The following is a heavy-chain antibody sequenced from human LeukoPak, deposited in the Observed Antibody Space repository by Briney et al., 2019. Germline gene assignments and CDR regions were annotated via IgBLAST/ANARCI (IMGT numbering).Heavy chain of an antibody. D-gene: IGHD1-1*01. CDR3: AKLLGDATTYDY. V-gene: IGHV3-7*01. J-gene: IGHJ4*02. Sequence: GGSLRLSCAASGFTFSGSWMSWVRQAPGKGLERVASIKRDESAIFYLASVKGRFTISRDNARNLLFLQMNTLGAEDTAVYYCAKLLGDATTYDYWGQGALVTVSS. CDR2: IKRDESAI. CDR1: GFTFSGSW.